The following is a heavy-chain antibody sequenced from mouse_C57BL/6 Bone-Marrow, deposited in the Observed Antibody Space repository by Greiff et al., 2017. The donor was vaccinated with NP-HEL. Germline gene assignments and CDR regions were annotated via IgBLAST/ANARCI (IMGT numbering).Heavy chain of an antibody. Sequence: EVQVVESGGGLVKPGGSLKLSCAASGFTFSDYGMHWVRQAPEKGREWVAYISSGSSTIYYADTVKGRFTISRDNAKNTLFLQMTSLRSEDTAMYYCARVYYGLDYWGQGTSVTVSS. CDR2: ISSGSSTI. CDR1: GFTFSDYG. J-gene: IGHJ4*01. CDR3: ARVYYGLDY. V-gene: IGHV5-17*01.